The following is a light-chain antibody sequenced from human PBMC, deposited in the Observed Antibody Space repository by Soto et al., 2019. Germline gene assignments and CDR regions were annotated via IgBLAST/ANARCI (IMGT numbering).Light chain of an antibody. V-gene: IGKV3-15*01. CDR2: GAS. Sequence: EIVLTQSAGTLSLSPGERATLSCRASHIVSTTYLAWYQQKPGQAPRVLIYGASTRATDVPPRFSGSGSGTDFTLTISSLQSEDFAVYYCQQYNNWPYSFGQGTKLEIK. J-gene: IGKJ2*01. CDR3: QQYNNWPYS. CDR1: HIVSTTY.